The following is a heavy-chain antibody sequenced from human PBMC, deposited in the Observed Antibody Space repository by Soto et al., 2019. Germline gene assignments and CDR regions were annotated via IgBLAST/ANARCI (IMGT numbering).Heavy chain of an antibody. Sequence: QVQLVESGGGVVQPGTSLRLSCAASGFTFRNYGMHWVRQAPGKGLEWVAIIRYDENNKYYADSMKGRFTISRDNSKNTLYLQMNSLRAEDTAVYYCARDSVWTFDYWGQGTLVTVSS. J-gene: IGHJ4*02. CDR1: GFTFRNYG. V-gene: IGHV3-33*01. CDR2: IRYDENNK. CDR3: ARDSVWTFDY. D-gene: IGHD2-21*01.